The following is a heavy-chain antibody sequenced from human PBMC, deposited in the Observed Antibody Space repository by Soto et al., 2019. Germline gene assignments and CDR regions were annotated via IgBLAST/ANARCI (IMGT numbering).Heavy chain of an antibody. CDR1: GFTFSSYG. CDR2: IWYDGSNK. Sequence: PGGSLRLSCAASGFTFSSYGLHWVRQAPGKGLEWVAVIWYDGSNKYYADSVKGRFTISRDNSKNTLYLQMNSLRAEDTAVYYCAKATLRYFDWLQSDYWGQGTLVTVSS. D-gene: IGHD3-9*01. V-gene: IGHV3-33*06. J-gene: IGHJ4*02. CDR3: AKATLRYFDWLQSDY.